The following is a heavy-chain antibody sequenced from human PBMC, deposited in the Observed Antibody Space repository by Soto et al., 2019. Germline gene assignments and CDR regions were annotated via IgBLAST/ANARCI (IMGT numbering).Heavy chain of an antibody. Sequence: GSLRLPCAASGFTFSSYSMNWVRQAPGKGLEWVSSISSSSSYIYYGDSVKGRFTISRDNAKNSLYLQMNSLRAEDTATYYCARVHYYDSSGFYLWGQGTLVTVSS. CDR3: ARVHYYDSSGFYL. CDR1: GFTFSSYS. D-gene: IGHD3-22*01. J-gene: IGHJ4*02. CDR2: ISSSSSYI. V-gene: IGHV3-21*01.